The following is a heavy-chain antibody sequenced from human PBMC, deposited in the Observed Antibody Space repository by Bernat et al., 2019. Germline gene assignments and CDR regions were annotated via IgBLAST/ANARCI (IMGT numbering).Heavy chain of an antibody. CDR1: GFTFSSYG. Sequence: QVQLVESGGGVVQPGRSLRLSCAASGFTFSSYGMHWVRQAPGKGLEWVAVIWYDGSNKYYADSVKGRLTISRDNSKNTLYLQMNSLRAEDTAVYYCARSRLKGDAFDIWGQGTMVTVSS. J-gene: IGHJ3*02. CDR2: IWYDGSNK. CDR3: ARSRLKGDAFDI. V-gene: IGHV3-33*01.